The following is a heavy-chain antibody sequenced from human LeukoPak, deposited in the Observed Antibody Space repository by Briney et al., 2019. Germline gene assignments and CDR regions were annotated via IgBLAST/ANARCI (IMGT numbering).Heavy chain of an antibody. J-gene: IGHJ5*02. CDR2: ISSSGSTI. CDR3: ARGGITLVPP. Sequence: PGGSLRLSCAASGFTFSSYEMNWVRQAPGKGLEWVSYISSSGSTIYYADSVKGRFTISRDNAKNSLYLQMNSLRAGDTAVYYCARGGITLVPPWGQGTLVTVSS. V-gene: IGHV3-48*03. CDR1: GFTFSSYE. D-gene: IGHD3-10*01.